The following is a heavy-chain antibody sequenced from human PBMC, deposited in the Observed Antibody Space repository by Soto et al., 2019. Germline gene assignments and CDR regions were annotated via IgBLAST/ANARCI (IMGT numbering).Heavy chain of an antibody. CDR2: IYYSGST. D-gene: IGHD3-10*01. J-gene: IGHJ3*02. CDR1: GGSISSYY. Sequence: QVQLQESGPGLVKPSETLSLTCTVSGGSISSYYWSWIRQPPGKGLEWIGYIYYSGSTNYNPSLKSRVTISVETSKNQFSLKLSSVTAADTAVYYCARRYGVAFDIWGQGTMVTVSS. CDR3: ARRYGVAFDI. V-gene: IGHV4-59*08.